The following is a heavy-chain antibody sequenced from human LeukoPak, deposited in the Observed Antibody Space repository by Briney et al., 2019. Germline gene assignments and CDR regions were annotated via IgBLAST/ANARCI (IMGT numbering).Heavy chain of an antibody. CDR2: IYSGGST. CDR3: ARVGGNYPLGVDV. D-gene: IGHD4-11*01. CDR1: GFTVSSNY. Sequence: PGGSLRLSCAAPGFTVSSNYMSWVRQAPGKGLEWVSVIYSGGSTYYADSVKGRFTISRDNSKNTLYLQMNSLRAEDTAVNYCARVGGNYPLGVDVWGQGTTVTVSS. J-gene: IGHJ6*02. V-gene: IGHV3-66*01.